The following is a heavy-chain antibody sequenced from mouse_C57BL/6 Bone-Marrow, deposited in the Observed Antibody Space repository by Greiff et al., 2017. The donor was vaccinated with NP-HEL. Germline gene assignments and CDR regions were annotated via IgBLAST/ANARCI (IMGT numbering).Heavy chain of an antibody. J-gene: IGHJ3*01. Sequence: EVKLVESGGGLVQPGGSMKLSCGASGFTFSNYWMNWVRQSPEKGLEWVAQIRLKSDNYATHYAESVKGRFTISRDDSKSSVYLQMNNLRAEDTGIYYCTNYCYPWFAYWGQGTLVTVSA. V-gene: IGHV6-3*01. CDR2: IRLKSDNYAT. CDR1: GFTFSNYW. D-gene: IGHD2-12*01. CDR3: TNYCYPWFAY.